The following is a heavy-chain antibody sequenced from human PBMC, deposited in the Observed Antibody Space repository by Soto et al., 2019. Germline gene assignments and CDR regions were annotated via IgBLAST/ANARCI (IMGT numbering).Heavy chain of an antibody. D-gene: IGHD3-16*02. Sequence: SETLSLTCTVSGGSISSYYWSWIRQPPGKGLEWIGYIYYSGSTNYNPSLKSRVTISVDTSKNQFSLKLSSVTAADTAVYYCARVGGYDYIWGSYRANWFDPWGQGTLVTVSS. V-gene: IGHV4-59*01. J-gene: IGHJ5*02. CDR1: GGSISSYY. CDR3: ARVGGYDYIWGSYRANWFDP. CDR2: IYYSGST.